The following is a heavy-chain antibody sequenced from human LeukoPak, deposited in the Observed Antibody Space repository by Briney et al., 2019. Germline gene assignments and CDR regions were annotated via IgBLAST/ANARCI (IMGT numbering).Heavy chain of an antibody. D-gene: IGHD1-20*01. J-gene: IGHJ6*03. CDR2: INWNGGST. Sequence: PGGSLRLSCAASGFTFDDYGMSWVRQAPGKGLEWVSGINWNGGSTGYADSVKGRFTISRDNAKNSLYLEMNSLRAEDTALYYCATDNWNGLRAHYYYYMDVWGKGTTVTVSS. V-gene: IGHV3-20*04. CDR1: GFTFDDYG. CDR3: ATDNWNGLRAHYYYYMDV.